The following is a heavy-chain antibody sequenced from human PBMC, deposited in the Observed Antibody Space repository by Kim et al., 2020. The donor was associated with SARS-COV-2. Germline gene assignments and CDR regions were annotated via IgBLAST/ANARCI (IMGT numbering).Heavy chain of an antibody. V-gene: IGHV7-4-1*02. CDR2: INTNTGNP. CDR3: ARDSTGYFDS. D-gene: IGHD2-8*02. CDR1: GYTFTNNA. J-gene: IGHJ4*02. Sequence: ASVKVSCKTSGYTFTNNAMNWVRQAPGQGLEWMGWINTNTGNPTYAQGFTGRFVFSLDTSVSTAYLQVSSLKAEDTAVYYCARDSTGYFDSWGQGTLVTV.